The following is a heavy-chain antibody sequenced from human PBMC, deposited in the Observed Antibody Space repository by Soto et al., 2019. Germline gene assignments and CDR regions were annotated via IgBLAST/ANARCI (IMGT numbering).Heavy chain of an antibody. Sequence: QVQLVESGGGVVQPGGSLRLSCAASGFTFSSYGMHWVRQAPGKGLQWVALVWYDGSNQYYADSVKGRFTISRDNSKNPLHLQLNSLGAEDTAVYFCARARQFWGGSYVVFAYKYGMDVWGQGTTVTVSS. CDR3: ARARQFWGGSYVVFAYKYGMDV. J-gene: IGHJ6*02. V-gene: IGHV3-33*01. CDR1: GFTFSSYG. CDR2: VWYDGSNQ. D-gene: IGHD3-3*01.